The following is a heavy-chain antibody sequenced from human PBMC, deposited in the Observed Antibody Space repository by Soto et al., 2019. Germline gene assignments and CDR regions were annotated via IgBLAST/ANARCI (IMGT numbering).Heavy chain of an antibody. D-gene: IGHD3-10*01. Sequence: ASVKVSCKASGYTFTSYGISWVRQAPGQGLEWMGWISAYNGNTNYAQKLQGRVTMTTDTSTSTAYMELRSLRSDDTAVYYCARDTKTKYYSRGLDPWGQGTLVTVSS. V-gene: IGHV1-18*01. CDR2: ISAYNGNT. CDR1: GYTFTSYG. J-gene: IGHJ5*02. CDR3: ARDTKTKYYSRGLDP.